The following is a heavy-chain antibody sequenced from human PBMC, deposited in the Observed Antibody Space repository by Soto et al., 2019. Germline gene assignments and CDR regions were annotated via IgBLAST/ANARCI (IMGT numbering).Heavy chain of an antibody. V-gene: IGHV1-18*01. CDR3: ARDQFDSYGPKGGLDY. CDR2: ISAYNGNT. CDR1: GYTFTSYG. J-gene: IGHJ4*02. D-gene: IGHD5-18*01. Sequence: AASVKVSCKASGYTFTSYGISWVRQAPGQGLEWMGWISAYNGNTNYAQKLQGRVTMTTDTSTSTAYMELRSLRSDDTAVYYCARDQFDSYGPKGGLDYWGQGTLVTVSS.